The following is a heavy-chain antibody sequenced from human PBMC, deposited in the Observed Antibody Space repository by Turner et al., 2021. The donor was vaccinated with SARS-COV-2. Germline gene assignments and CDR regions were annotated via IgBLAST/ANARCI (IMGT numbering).Heavy chain of an antibody. CDR2: VGTAGDT. Sequence: EVQLVDSGGGLVQPGGSLSLSCAASGFTFSNYDMHWVRQAKGKGLEWVSAVGTAGDTYYPGSVKGRINISRENGKNSLYLQMNSLRAGDTAVYYCARAKFRGLISWFDPWGQGTLVTVSS. CDR3: ARAKFRGLISWFDP. V-gene: IGHV3-13*04. CDR1: GFTFSNYD. D-gene: IGHD3-10*01. J-gene: IGHJ5*02.